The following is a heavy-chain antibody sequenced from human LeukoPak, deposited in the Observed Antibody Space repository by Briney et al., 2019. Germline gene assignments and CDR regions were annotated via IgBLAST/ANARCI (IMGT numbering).Heavy chain of an antibody. CDR1: GGSFSGYY. J-gene: IGHJ5*02. CDR3: ARGPYGSGSFSFDP. D-gene: IGHD3-10*01. V-gene: IGHV4-34*01. Sequence: SETLSLTCAVYGGSFSGYYWSWIRQPPGKGLEWIGEINHSGGTNYNPSLKSRVTMSVDTSKNQFSLKLSSVTAADTAVYYCARGPYGSGSFSFDPWGQGTLVTVSS. CDR2: INHSGGT.